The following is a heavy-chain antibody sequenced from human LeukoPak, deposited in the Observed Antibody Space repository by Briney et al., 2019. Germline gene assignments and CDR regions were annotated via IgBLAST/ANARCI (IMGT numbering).Heavy chain of an antibody. V-gene: IGHV3-9*01. CDR1: GFTFDDCA. CDR3: AKASNYYDSSGYYYAD. D-gene: IGHD3-22*01. CDR2: ISWNSGSI. Sequence: GGSLRLSCAASGFTFDDCAMHWVRQAPGKGLEWVSGISWNSGSIGYADSVKGRFTISRDNAKNSLYLQMNSLRAEDTALYYCAKASNYYDSSGYYYADWGQGTLVTVSS. J-gene: IGHJ4*02.